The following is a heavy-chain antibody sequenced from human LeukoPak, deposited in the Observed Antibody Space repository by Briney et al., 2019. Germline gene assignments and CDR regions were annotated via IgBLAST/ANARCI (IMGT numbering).Heavy chain of an antibody. J-gene: IGHJ4*02. Sequence: LETLSLTCTVSGGSISSSSYYWGWIRQPPGKGLEWIGSIYYSGSTYYNPSLKSRVTISVDTSKNQFSLKLSSVTAADTAVYYCATRHDYGGTFDYWGQGTLVTVSS. D-gene: IGHD4-23*01. CDR2: IYYSGST. CDR1: GGSISSSSYY. V-gene: IGHV4-39*07. CDR3: ATRHDYGGTFDY.